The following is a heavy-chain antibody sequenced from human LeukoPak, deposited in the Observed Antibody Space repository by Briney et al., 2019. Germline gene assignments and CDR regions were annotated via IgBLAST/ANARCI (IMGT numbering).Heavy chain of an antibody. J-gene: IGHJ5*02. D-gene: IGHD6-19*01. V-gene: IGHV4-61*02. CDR3: AREEPVAGTDNWFDP. CDR2: IYSSGNT. CDR1: GKSVSSSGYY. Sequence: SETLSLTCTVSGKSVSSSGYYWSWIRQPAGKTLEWIGRIYSSGNTKYNPSLKSRVTMSVDTSKNQLSLKLSSVTAADTAVYYCAREEPVAGTDNWFDPWGQGTQVIVSS.